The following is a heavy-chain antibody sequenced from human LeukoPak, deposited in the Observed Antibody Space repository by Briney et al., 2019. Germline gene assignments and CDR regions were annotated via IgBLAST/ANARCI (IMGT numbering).Heavy chain of an antibody. CDR1: GGSFSGYY. Sequence: SETLSLTCAVYGGSFSGYYWSWIRQPPGKGLEWIGEINHSGSTNYNPSLKSRVTISVDTSKNQFSLKLSSVTAADTAVYYCARFRGSGSYYHYYYYGMDVWGQGTTVTVSS. D-gene: IGHD3-10*01. J-gene: IGHJ6*02. CDR3: ARFRGSGSYYHYYYYGMDV. CDR2: INHSGST. V-gene: IGHV4-34*01.